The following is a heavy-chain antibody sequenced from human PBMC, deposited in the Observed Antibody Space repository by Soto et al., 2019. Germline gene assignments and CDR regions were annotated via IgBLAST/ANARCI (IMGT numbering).Heavy chain of an antibody. CDR3: ARGGNYYESEEGMDV. J-gene: IGHJ6*02. V-gene: IGHV1-46*03. CDR1: GYTFTSYY. Sequence: QVQLVQSGAEVKKPGASVKVSCKASGYTFTSYYMHWVRQAPGQGLEWMGIINPSGGSTSYAQKCPGRVTMTRDRSTSTVYRELSRLRSEDTAVYYCARGGNYYESEEGMDVWGQGTTVTVSS. CDR2: INPSGGST. D-gene: IGHD3-22*01.